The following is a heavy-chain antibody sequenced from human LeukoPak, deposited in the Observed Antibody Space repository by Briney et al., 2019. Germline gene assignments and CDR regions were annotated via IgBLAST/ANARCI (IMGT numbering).Heavy chain of an antibody. CDR2: IIGSGGST. D-gene: IGHD4-17*01. CDR3: ARATDGDYVPY. J-gene: IGHJ4*02. V-gene: IGHV3-23*01. CDR1: GFTFNNYA. Sequence: GGSLRLSCAASGFTFNNYAMTWVRQAPGKGLEWVSTIIGSGGSTDYADSVKGRFTISRDNSKDTLFLQMNSLRAEDTAVYYCARATDGDYVPYWGQGTLVTVSS.